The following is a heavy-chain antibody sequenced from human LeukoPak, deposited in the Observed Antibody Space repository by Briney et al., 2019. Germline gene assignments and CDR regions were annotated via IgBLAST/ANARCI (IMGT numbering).Heavy chain of an antibody. CDR3: ARGRGSTSRY. Sequence: ASVKVSCKASGYTFTSYGITWVRQAPGQGLEWMGWISTYNGDTNYAQSLQGRVTMTTDTTTSTAYMELRSLRSDDTAIYYCARGRGSTSRYWGQGTLVTVSS. V-gene: IGHV1-18*01. CDR2: ISTYNGDT. D-gene: IGHD5-12*01. J-gene: IGHJ4*02. CDR1: GYTFTSYG.